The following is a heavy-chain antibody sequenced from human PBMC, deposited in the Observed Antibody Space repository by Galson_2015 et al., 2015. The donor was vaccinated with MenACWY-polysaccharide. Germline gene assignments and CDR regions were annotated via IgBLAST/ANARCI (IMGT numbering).Heavy chain of an antibody. V-gene: IGHV3-74*01. D-gene: IGHD1-26*01. CDR3: ARAGGRFPGNYYFDS. Sequence: LRLSCAASGFTFSNYWLHWVRQAPGKGLVWVSRINGDETGTSYADSVKGRFTISRDNAKNTLFLQMNSLRAEDTAVYYCARAGGRFPGNYYFDSWGQGTLVTVSS. J-gene: IGHJ4*02. CDR2: INGDETGT. CDR1: GFTFSNYW.